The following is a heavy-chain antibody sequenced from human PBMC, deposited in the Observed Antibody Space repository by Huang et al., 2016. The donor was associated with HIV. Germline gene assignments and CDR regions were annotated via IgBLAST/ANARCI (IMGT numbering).Heavy chain of an antibody. V-gene: IGHV1-46*01. Sequence: QVQLVQSGAEVRKPGASVKVSCRASGHTFTTYYMHWVRQAPGQGLEWMGTINPSGVRTTDAEKFQGRITMTRDTSTGIVYMDLSSLRSEDMAVYYCASSQRLGTENFLDPWGQGTLVTVSS. CDR1: GHTFTTYY. D-gene: IGHD1-1*01. J-gene: IGHJ5*02. CDR3: ASSQRLGTENFLDP. CDR2: INPSGVRT.